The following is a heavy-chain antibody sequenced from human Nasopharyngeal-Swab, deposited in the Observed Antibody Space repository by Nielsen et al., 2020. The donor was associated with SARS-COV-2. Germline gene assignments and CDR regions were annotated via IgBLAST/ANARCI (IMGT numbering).Heavy chain of an antibody. CDR2: INHSGST. V-gene: IGHV4-34*01. Sequence: WIRQPPGKGLEWIGEINHSGSTNYNPSLKSRVTISVDTSKNQFSLKLSSMIAADTAVYYCARGIRPGPRATRGRYFDYWGQGTLVTVSS. CDR3: ARGIRPGPRATRGRYFDY. J-gene: IGHJ4*02. D-gene: IGHD1-26*01.